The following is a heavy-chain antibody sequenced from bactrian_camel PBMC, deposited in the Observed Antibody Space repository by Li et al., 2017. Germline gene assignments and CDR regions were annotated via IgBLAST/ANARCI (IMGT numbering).Heavy chain of an antibody. Sequence: HVQLVESGGGSVQAGGSLTLSCTAAGYTLSTYCMGWFRQAPGKEREGLAAIDSDGTASYADSVKGRFTISKDNTKNTVYLQMNSLKPEDTATGARGPRSPSP. J-gene: IGHJ4*01. V-gene: IGHV3S53*01. CDR2: IDSDGTA. CDR1: GYTLSTYC.